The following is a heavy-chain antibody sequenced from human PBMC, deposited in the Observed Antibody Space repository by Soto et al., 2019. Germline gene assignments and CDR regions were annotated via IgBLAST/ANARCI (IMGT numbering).Heavy chain of an antibody. CDR2: LSGSSSTT. J-gene: IGHJ4*02. V-gene: IGHV3-23*01. D-gene: IGHD3-16*02. Sequence: EVRLLESGGGLVKPGGSLRLSCATSGLTFSNYAMSWVRQAPGGGLEWVASLSGSSSTTYYADSVRGRFTISRDRSKNTLYLQMSSLRAEDTALYYCAKNQALERPRVIDFWGQGTLVTVSS. CDR1: GLTFSNYA. CDR3: AKNQALERPRVIDF.